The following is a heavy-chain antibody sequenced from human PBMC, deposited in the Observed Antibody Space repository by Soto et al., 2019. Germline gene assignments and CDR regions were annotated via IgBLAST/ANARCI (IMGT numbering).Heavy chain of an antibody. D-gene: IGHD3-16*01. V-gene: IGHV4-34*01. CDR1: GGSFSGYY. Sequence: QVQLQQWGAGLLKPSETLSLTCAVYGGSFSGYYWSWIRQPPGKGLEWIGEINHSGSTNYNPSLKRRVTIAVDTSKNQFSLKLSSVTAADTAVYYCARLLGGYWGQGTLVTVSS. CDR3: ARLLGGY. CDR2: INHSGST. J-gene: IGHJ4*02.